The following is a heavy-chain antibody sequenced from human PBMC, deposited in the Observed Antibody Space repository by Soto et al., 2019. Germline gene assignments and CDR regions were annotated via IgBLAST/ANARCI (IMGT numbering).Heavy chain of an antibody. Sequence: QVQLVESGGGVVQPGRSLRLSCAASGFTFSSYGMHWVRQAPGKGLEWVAVISYDGSDKYYADSVKGRFTISRDNSNNTLYLQMDSLRAEDTAVYYCAKRVVVATSYFQRWGQGTLVTVSS. CDR2: ISYDGSDK. D-gene: IGHD2-15*01. CDR3: AKRVVVATSYFQR. J-gene: IGHJ1*01. V-gene: IGHV3-30*18. CDR1: GFTFSSYG.